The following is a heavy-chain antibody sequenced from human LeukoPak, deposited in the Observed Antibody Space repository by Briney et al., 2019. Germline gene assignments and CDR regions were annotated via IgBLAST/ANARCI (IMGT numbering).Heavy chain of an antibody. CDR3: ARDRGRFLEWLLPTGFDY. V-gene: IGHV1-46*01. CDR2: INPSGGST. CDR1: GYTFTSYY. D-gene: IGHD3-3*01. Sequence: ASVKVSCKASGYTFTSYYMHWVRQAPGQGLEWMGIINPSGGSTSYAQKFQGRVTMTRDTSTSTVYMELSSLRFEDTAVYYCARDRGRFLEWLLPTGFDYWGQGTLVTVSS. J-gene: IGHJ4*02.